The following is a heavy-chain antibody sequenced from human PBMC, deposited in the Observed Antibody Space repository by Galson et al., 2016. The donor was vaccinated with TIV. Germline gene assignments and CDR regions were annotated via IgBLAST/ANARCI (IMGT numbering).Heavy chain of an antibody. Sequence: SVKVSCKASGYTFNTYAISWVRQAPGQGLEWMGWISAYNGDTNYAQKLQDRVTMTTDTSTSTVYMELRNLISDDTAVYYCARWSSSSYNDLISFAFDIWGQGTTVIVSS. CDR3: ARWSSSSYNDLISFAFDI. CDR1: GYTFNTYA. V-gene: IGHV1-18*01. D-gene: IGHD3-22*01. CDR2: ISAYNGDT. J-gene: IGHJ3*02.